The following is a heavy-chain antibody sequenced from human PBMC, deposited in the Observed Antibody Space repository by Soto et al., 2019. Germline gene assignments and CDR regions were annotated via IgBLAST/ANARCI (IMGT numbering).Heavy chain of an antibody. CDR2: INHSGST. CDR3: ARGIAAAGTPDY. J-gene: IGHJ4*02. CDR1: GGSFSGYY. V-gene: IGHV4-34*01. D-gene: IGHD6-13*01. Sequence: QVQLQQWGAGLLKPSETLSLTCAVYGGSFSGYYWSWIRQPPGKGLEWIGEINHSGSTNYNPSLKSRVTISVDTSKNQFSLKLSSVIAADTAVYYCARGIAAAGTPDYWGQGTLVTVSS.